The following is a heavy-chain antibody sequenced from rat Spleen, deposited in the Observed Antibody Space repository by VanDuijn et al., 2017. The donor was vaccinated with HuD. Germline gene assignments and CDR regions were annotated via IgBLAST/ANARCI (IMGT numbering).Heavy chain of an antibody. Sequence: EVQLVESGGGLVQPGRSLKLSCAASGFTFSNYYMAWVRQAPTKGLEWVATMSYDGSSTYYRDSVKGRFTISRDNAKSTLYLQMDSLRSEDTATYYCARQGGWYFDFWGPGTMVTVSS. CDR1: GFTFSNYY. V-gene: IGHV5-29*01. J-gene: IGHJ1*01. CDR3: ARQGGWYFDF. CDR2: MSYDGSST.